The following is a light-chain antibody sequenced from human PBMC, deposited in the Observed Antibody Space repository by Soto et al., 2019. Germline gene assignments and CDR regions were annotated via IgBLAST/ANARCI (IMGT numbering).Light chain of an antibody. CDR2: KAS. CDR1: QSISSW. J-gene: IGKJ5*01. V-gene: IGKV1-5*03. CDR3: QQYNSYPIT. Sequence: DIQMTQSPSTLSASVGDRVTITCRASQSISSWLAWYQQKPGKAPKSLIYKASSLESGVPSRFSGGGSGTEFTLTISSLQPDDFATYYCQQYNSYPITFGQGTGLEIK.